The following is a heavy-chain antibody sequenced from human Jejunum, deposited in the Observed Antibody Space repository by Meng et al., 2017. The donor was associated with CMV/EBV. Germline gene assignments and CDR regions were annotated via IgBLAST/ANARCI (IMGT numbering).Heavy chain of an antibody. V-gene: IGHV4-61*01. D-gene: IGHD4-23*01. Sequence: SVSSGSNYWNWIRQPPGKGLEWIGYIHDSGSTSHNPSLKSRVTVSVDTSKNQFSLEMTSVTAADTAVYYCARDGGDYGGNPYYFDDWGQGALVTVSS. CDR3: ARDGGDYGGNPYYFDD. J-gene: IGHJ4*02. CDR1: SVSSGSNY. CDR2: IHDSGST.